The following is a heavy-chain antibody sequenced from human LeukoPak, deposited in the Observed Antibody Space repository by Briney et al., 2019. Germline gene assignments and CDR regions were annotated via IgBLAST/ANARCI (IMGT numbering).Heavy chain of an antibody. CDR3: ARHSGLLYFDY. D-gene: IGHD3-10*01. CDR1: GGSISSYY. CDR2: IYSSGST. Sequence: PSETLSLTCTASGGSISSYYWSWIRQPPGKGLEWIAFIYSSGSTNYNPSLKSRVTISVDTSKNQFSLKLNAVAAADTAVYYCARHSGLLYFDYWGQGNLVTVSS. V-gene: IGHV4-59*08. J-gene: IGHJ4*02.